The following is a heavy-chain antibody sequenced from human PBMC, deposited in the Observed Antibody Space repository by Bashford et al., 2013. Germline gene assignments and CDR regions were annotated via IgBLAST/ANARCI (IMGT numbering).Heavy chain of an antibody. J-gene: IGHJ4*02. D-gene: IGHD4-17*01. Sequence: SETLSLTCTVSGGSISSSSYYWGWIRQPPGKGLEWIGSIYYSGSTYYNPSLKSRVTISVDTSKNQFSLKLSSVTAADTAVYYCAKVTVTTVDWGQGTLVTVSS. V-gene: IGHV4-39*07. CDR1: GGSISSSSYY. CDR3: AKVTVTTVD. CDR2: IYYSGST.